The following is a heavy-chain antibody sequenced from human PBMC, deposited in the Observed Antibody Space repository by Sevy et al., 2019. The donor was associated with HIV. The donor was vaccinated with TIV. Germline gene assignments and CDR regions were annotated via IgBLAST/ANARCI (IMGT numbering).Heavy chain of an antibody. CDR3: GTGDAYDV. D-gene: IGHD7-27*01. Sequence: GGSLRLSCAASGFTFSNSFMSWARQAPGRGLEWVARITRKIDGETTLYPAPVNGRFTSSRDDSRNTMYLQMDSLKIEDTAMYYCGTGDAYDVWGQGTTVTVSS. CDR1: GFTFSNSF. J-gene: IGHJ3*01. V-gene: IGHV3-15*06. CDR2: ITRKIDGETT.